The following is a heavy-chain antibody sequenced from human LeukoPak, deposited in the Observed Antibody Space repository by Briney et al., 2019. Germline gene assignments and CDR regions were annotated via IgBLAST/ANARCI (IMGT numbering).Heavy chain of an antibody. J-gene: IGHJ5*02. D-gene: IGHD3-22*01. V-gene: IGHV5-51*01. Sequence: GESLKISCKGSGYSFTSYWIGWVRQMPGKGLKWMGIIYPGDSDTRYSPSFQGQVTISADKSISTAYLQWSSLKASDTAMYYCARRFMHDSSGYFPAGFDPWGQGTLVTVSS. CDR1: GYSFTSYW. CDR3: ARRFMHDSSGYFPAGFDP. CDR2: IYPGDSDT.